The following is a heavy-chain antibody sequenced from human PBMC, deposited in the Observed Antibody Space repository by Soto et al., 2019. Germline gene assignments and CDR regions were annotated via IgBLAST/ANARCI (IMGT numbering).Heavy chain of an antibody. CDR3: AKDQLIYCSGGSCSRPFDY. Sequence: EVQLVESGGGLVQPGRSLRLSCAASGFTFDDYAMHWVRQAPGKGLEWVSGISWNSGSIGYADSVKGRFTISRDNAKNSLYLQMNSLRAEDTALYYCAKDQLIYCSGGSCSRPFDYWGQGTLVTVSS. CDR2: ISWNSGSI. V-gene: IGHV3-9*01. D-gene: IGHD2-15*01. J-gene: IGHJ4*02. CDR1: GFTFDDYA.